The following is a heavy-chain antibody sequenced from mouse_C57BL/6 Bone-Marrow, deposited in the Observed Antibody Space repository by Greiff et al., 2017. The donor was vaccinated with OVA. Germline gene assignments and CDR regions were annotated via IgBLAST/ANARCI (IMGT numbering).Heavy chain of an antibody. V-gene: IGHV14-4*01. Sequence: EVQLQQSGAELVRPGASVKLSCTASGFNIKDDYMHWVKQRPEQGLEWLGWIDPENGDTEYASKFQGKATITADTSSNTAYLQLSSLTSEDTAVYYCTTYDGNKPYAMDYWGQGTAVTVTS. J-gene: IGHJ4*01. D-gene: IGHD2-1*01. CDR1: GFNIKDDY. CDR3: TTYDGNKPYAMDY. CDR2: IDPENGDT.